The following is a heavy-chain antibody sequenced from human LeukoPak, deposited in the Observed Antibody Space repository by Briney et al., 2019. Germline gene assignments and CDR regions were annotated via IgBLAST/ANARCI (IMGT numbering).Heavy chain of an antibody. D-gene: IGHD4-11*01. CDR1: GFTFSSYA. CDR3: AKDRFGYSNYILGKI. CDR2: ISGSGGST. Sequence: GGSLRLSCAGAGFTFSSYAMSWVRQAPGKGLEWASAISGSGGSTYYADSVKGRFTISRDNSKNTLYLQMNSLRAEDTAVYYCAKDRFGYSNYILGKIWGQGTLVTVSS. J-gene: IGHJ4*02. V-gene: IGHV3-23*01.